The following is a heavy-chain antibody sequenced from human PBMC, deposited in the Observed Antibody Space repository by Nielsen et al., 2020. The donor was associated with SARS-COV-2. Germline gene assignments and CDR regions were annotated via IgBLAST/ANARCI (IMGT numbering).Heavy chain of an antibody. D-gene: IGHD3-22*01. V-gene: IGHV4-59*01. CDR3: ARAMITMIVVVPLIDAFDI. CDR2: IYYSGST. Sequence: SETLSLTCTVSGGSISSYYWSWIRQPPGKGLEWIGYIYYSGSTNYNPSLKSRVTISVDTSKNQFSLKLSSVTAADTAVYYCARAMITMIVVVPLIDAFDIWGQGTMVTVSS. CDR1: GGSISSYY. J-gene: IGHJ3*02.